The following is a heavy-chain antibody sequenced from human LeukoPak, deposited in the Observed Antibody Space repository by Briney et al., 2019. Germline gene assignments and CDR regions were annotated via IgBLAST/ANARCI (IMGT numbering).Heavy chain of an antibody. V-gene: IGHV3-48*01. D-gene: IGHD6-6*01. CDR1: GFTFSSYS. Sequence: GGSLRLSCAASGFTFSSYSMNWVRQAPGKGLEWVSHITASGTAMFYADSVKGRFTISRDNAKNSLYLQMNSLRAEDTAVYYCARVYSSSSGKNAFDFWGQGTLVTVSS. CDR3: ARVYSSSSGKNAFDF. CDR2: ITASGTAM. J-gene: IGHJ3*01.